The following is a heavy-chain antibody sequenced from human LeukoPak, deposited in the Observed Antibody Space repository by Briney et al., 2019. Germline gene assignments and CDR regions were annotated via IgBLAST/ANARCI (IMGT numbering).Heavy chain of an antibody. CDR1: GFTFSSYS. D-gene: IGHD3-22*01. CDR2: ISSSSSYI. CDR3: ARVATAKYYYDSSGLHPGY. J-gene: IGHJ4*02. Sequence: GGSLRLSCAASGFTFSSYSMNWVRQAPGKGLEWVSSISSSSSYIYYADSVKGRFTISRDNAKNSLYLQMNSLRAEDTAVYYCARVATAKYYYDSSGLHPGYWGQGTLVTVSS. V-gene: IGHV3-21*01.